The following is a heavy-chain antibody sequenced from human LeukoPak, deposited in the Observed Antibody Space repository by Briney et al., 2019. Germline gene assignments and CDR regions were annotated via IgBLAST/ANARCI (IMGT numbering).Heavy chain of an antibody. CDR1: GGSISSYY. D-gene: IGHD2-21*02. V-gene: IGHV4-59*01. CDR2: IYSSGST. J-gene: IGHJ4*02. CDR3: ARFAYCGGHCWYYFDY. Sequence: SETLSLTCTVSGGSISSYYWSWIRQPPGKGLEWVGYIYSSGSTNYNPSLKSRVTISVDTSKNQFSLKLSSVTAADTAVYYCARFAYCGGHCWYYFDYWGQGSLVTVSS.